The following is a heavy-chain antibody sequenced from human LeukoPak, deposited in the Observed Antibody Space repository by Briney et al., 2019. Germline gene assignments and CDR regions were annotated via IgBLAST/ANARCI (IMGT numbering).Heavy chain of an antibody. J-gene: IGHJ6*03. Sequence: ASVKVSCKASGYAFTSYGISWVRQAPGQGLEWMGWISAYNGNTNYAQKLQGRVTMTTDTSTSTAYMELRSLRSDDTAVFYCARKPPYYDFCSGYPYYYYFYYMDVWGKGTTVTVSS. CDR1: GYAFTSYG. CDR3: ARKPPYYDFCSGYPYYYYFYYMDV. D-gene: IGHD3-3*01. V-gene: IGHV1-18*01. CDR2: ISAYNGNT.